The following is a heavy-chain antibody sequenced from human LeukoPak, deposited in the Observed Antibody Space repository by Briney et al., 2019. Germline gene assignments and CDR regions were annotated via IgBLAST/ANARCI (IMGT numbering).Heavy chain of an antibody. J-gene: IGHJ4*02. CDR1: GVTFRSYG. D-gene: IGHD6-13*01. Sequence: GGTLRLSCAASGVTFRSYGMHWVRQAPGKGLEWVAFIRYDGSNKYYADSVKGRFTISRDNSKNTLYLHVNSLRPEDTAVYYCAKDPRRYSRTGGYFDYWGQGTVVPVSS. CDR2: IRYDGSNK. V-gene: IGHV3-30*02. CDR3: AKDPRRYSRTGGYFDY.